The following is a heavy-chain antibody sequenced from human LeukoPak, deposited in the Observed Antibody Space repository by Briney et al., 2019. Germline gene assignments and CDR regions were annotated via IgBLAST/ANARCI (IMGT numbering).Heavy chain of an antibody. D-gene: IGHD3-22*01. V-gene: IGHV3-30*01. Sequence: DSVKGRFTISRDNSKNTLYLQMNSLRAEDTAVYYSARDYYDSSGYYGYWGQGTLVTVSS. CDR3: ARDYYDSSGYYGY. J-gene: IGHJ4*02.